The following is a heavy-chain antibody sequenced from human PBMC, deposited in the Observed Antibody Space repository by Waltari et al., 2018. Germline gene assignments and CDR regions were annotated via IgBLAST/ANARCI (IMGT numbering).Heavy chain of an antibody. CDR3: AREGLGIQTPVDY. CDR1: GFTFSSYS. J-gene: IGHJ4*02. D-gene: IGHD7-27*01. V-gene: IGHV3-48*01. Sequence: EVQLVESGGGLVQPGGSLRLSCAASGFTFSSYSMNWVRPAPGKGLEWVSYISRSSSTIYYADSVKGRFTISRDNAKNSLYLQMNSLRAEDTAVYYCAREGLGIQTPVDYWGQGTLVTVSS. CDR2: ISRSSSTI.